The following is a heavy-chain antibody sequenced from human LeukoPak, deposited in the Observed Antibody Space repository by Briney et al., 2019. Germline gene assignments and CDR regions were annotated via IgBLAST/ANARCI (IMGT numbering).Heavy chain of an antibody. CDR3: ARWCKPIRRTTYYYYGMDV. CDR1: GGSFSGYY. D-gene: IGHD1-7*01. CDR2: INHSGST. V-gene: IGHV4-34*01. J-gene: IGHJ6*02. Sequence: SETLSLTCAVYGGSFSGYYWSWIRQPPGKGLEWIGEINHSGSTNYNPFLKSRVTISVDTSKNQFSLKLSSVTAADTAVYCCARWCKPIRRTTYYYYGMDVWGQGTTVTVSS.